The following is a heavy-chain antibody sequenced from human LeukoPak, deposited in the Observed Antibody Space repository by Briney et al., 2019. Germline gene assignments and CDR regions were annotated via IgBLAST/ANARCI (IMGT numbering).Heavy chain of an antibody. J-gene: IGHJ4*02. CDR2: LRAGGNI. CDR3: ARVVSDTSGWYHFDH. V-gene: IGHV3-53*01. Sequence: PGGSLRLSCAASGFTFSDYAMDWVRQAAGKGLEWVSFLRAGGNIYYADSVKGRFTISRDSSKNTLYLQMNSLRVEDTAVYYCARVVSDTSGWYHFDHWGQGTLVTVSS. CDR1: GFTFSDYA. D-gene: IGHD6-19*01.